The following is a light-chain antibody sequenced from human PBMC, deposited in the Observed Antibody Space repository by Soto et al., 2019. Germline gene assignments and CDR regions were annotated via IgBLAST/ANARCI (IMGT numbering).Light chain of an antibody. CDR1: SSNIGGNS. Sequence: QSLLRPGASVSTGLDQNVTISCSVSSSNIGGNSVSWYQQLPGTVPKLLIYDDNKRPSGIPDRFSGSKSGTSATLGITGFQTGDEADYYCGSWDSSLSAYVFGTGTKVTV. J-gene: IGLJ1*01. CDR3: GSWDSSLSAYV. V-gene: IGLV1-51*01. CDR2: DDN.